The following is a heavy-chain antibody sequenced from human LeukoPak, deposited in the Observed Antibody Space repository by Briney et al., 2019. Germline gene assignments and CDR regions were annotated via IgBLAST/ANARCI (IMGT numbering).Heavy chain of an antibody. CDR2: IALHGSNT. CDR1: GFTFSRYA. V-gene: IGHV3-30*02. CDR3: AKDGSWSCTD. Sequence: VGCLRLSCAASGFTFSRYAMHWVRQGPGKGLEWVAYIALHGSNTYYADSVKGRFTISRDNSKRTLYLQMNSLRGDDTAVYYCAKDGSWSCTDWGQGNLVSVSS. D-gene: IGHD2-8*02. J-gene: IGHJ4*02.